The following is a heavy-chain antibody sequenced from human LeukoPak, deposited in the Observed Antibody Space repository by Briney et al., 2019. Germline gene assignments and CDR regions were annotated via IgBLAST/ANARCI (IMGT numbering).Heavy chain of an antibody. V-gene: IGHV3-48*02. Sequence: GGSLRLSCAASGFSFSSYNMNWVRQAPGKGLEWISYISSSSTTIYYADSVKGRFTISRDNAKNSLYPQMNSLRDEDTAVYYCARDYYDSRGYYYGGYWGQGTLVTVSS. CDR3: ARDYYDSRGYYYGGY. J-gene: IGHJ4*02. D-gene: IGHD3-22*01. CDR2: ISSSSTTI. CDR1: GFSFSSYN.